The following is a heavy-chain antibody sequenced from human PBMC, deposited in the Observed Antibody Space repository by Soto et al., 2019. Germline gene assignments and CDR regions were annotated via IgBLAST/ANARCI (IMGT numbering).Heavy chain of an antibody. Sequence: ASVKVSCKASGYTFTSYYMYWARQAPGQGLEWMGIINPSGGSTSYAQKFQGRVTMTRDTSTSTVYMELSSLRSEDTAVYYCARAVVVPDAIPGYYYYYGMDVWGQGTTVTVSS. D-gene: IGHD2-2*02. CDR3: ARAVVVPDAIPGYYYYYGMDV. CDR2: INPSGGST. J-gene: IGHJ6*02. V-gene: IGHV1-46*01. CDR1: GYTFTSYY.